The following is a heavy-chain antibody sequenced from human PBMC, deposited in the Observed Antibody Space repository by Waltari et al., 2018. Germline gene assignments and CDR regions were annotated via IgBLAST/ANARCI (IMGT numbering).Heavy chain of an antibody. V-gene: IGHV4-59*08. J-gene: IGHJ4*03. CDR1: GVSVSGYF. D-gene: IGHD6-19*01. CDR2: IRHTGDT. Sequence: QVQLQESGPGLVKSSEILSLTCTVSGVSVSGYFWNWIRQAPGKGPEWIGYIRHTGDTKQNPSLKSRVTMSVDTSRNDFSLRLSSVTAADTAVYYCALWESGWRAFRFWGQGTLGTVSS. CDR3: ALWESGWRAFRF.